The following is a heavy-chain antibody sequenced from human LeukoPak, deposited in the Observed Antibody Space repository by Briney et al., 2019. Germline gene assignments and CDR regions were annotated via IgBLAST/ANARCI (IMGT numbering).Heavy chain of an antibody. J-gene: IGHJ4*02. CDR3: AKDGIAAAGPFDY. V-gene: IGHV3-9*01. Sequence: PGRSLRLSCAASGFTFDDYAMHWVRQAPGQGLEWVSGISWNSGSIGYADSVKGRFTISRDNAKNSLYLQMNSLRAEDTALYYCAKDGIAAAGPFDYWGQGTLVTVSS. CDR2: ISWNSGSI. CDR1: GFTFDDYA. D-gene: IGHD6-13*01.